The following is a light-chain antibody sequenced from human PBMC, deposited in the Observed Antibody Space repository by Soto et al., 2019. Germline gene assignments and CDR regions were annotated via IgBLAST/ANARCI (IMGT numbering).Light chain of an antibody. CDR2: KAS. CDR1: QSIGTW. CDR3: QQYNSYSAT. Sequence: DIQMTQSPSTLSASVGDRVTITCRASQSIGTWLAWYQQKPGKAPNLLIYKASTLESGVPSRFSGSGSGTEFTLTISSLQPDDFATYYSQQYNSYSATFGQGTKVDIK. V-gene: IGKV1-5*03. J-gene: IGKJ1*01.